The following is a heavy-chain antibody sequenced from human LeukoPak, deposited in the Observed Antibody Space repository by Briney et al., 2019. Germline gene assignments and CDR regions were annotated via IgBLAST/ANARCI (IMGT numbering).Heavy chain of an antibody. D-gene: IGHD2-15*01. V-gene: IGHV1-69*13. Sequence: GASVKVSCKASGGTFSSYAISWVRQAPGQGLEWMGGIIPIFGTANYAQKFQGRVTITADESTSTAYMELSSLRSEDTAVYYCARLPLCSGGSCYEFDYWGQGTLVTVSS. CDR2: IIPIFGTA. J-gene: IGHJ4*02. CDR1: GGTFSSYA. CDR3: ARLPLCSGGSCYEFDY.